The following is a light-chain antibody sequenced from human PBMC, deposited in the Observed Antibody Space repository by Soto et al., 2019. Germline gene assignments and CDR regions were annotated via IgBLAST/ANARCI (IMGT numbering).Light chain of an antibody. Sequence: EIVWTQSPATLYLSPGERATLSCRASQSVSSYLAWYQQKPGQAPRLLIYDASNRATGIPARFSGSGSGTDFTLTISSLEPEDFAVYYCQQRRNWPLTFGGGTKVEIK. CDR1: QSVSSY. CDR2: DAS. J-gene: IGKJ4*01. V-gene: IGKV3-11*01. CDR3: QQRRNWPLT.